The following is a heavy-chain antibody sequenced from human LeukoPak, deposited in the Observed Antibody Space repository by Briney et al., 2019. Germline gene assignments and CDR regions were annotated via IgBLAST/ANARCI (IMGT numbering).Heavy chain of an antibody. CDR1: GGSISSSSYY. D-gene: IGHD5-12*01. CDR2: IYYSGST. J-gene: IGHJ6*04. Sequence: SETLSLTCTVSGGSISSSSYYWGWIRQPPGKGLEWIGSIYYSGSTYYNPSLRSRVTISVDTSKNHFSLKLSSVTAADTAVYYCARAGYSGSDFSVWGKGTTVTVSS. V-gene: IGHV4-39*07. CDR3: ARAGYSGSDFSV.